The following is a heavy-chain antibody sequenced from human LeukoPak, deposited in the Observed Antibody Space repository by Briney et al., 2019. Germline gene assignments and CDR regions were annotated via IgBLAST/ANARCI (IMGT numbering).Heavy chain of an antibody. CDR3: ARDWGYCSSTNCYPED. J-gene: IGHJ4*02. D-gene: IGHD2-2*01. CDR2: INPNSGGT. CDR1: GYSITDHY. V-gene: IGHV1-2*02. Sequence: GASVKVSCKGSGYSITDHYMHWVRQAPGQGLEWMGWINPNSGGTKYAQKFQGRVTMTRDTSINTAYMELSRLRSDDTAVYYCARDWGYCSSTNCYPEDWGQGTLVTVSS.